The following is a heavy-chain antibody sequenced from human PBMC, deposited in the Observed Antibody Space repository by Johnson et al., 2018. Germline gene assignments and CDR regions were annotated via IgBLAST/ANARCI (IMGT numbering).Heavy chain of an antibody. J-gene: IGHJ6*03. Sequence: VQLVESGGGLVQPGGSLRLSCAASGFTFSSYDMHWVRQATGKGLEWVSAIATGGDTYYPGSVKGRFTISRESAKNSLYLQMNSLRVEETAVYYCARAQLGYYYMDIWGKGTTVTVSS. CDR3: ARAQLGYYYMDI. V-gene: IGHV3-13*01. CDR2: IATGGDT. D-gene: IGHD5-24*01. CDR1: GFTFSSYD.